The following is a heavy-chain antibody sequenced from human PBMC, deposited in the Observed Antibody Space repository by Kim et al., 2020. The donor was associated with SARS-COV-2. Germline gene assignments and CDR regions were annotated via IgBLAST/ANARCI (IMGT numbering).Heavy chain of an antibody. Sequence: GGSLRLSCAASGFTFSSYEMNWVRQAPGKGLEWVSYISSSGSTIYYADSVKGRFTISRDNAKNSLYLQMNSLRAEDTAVYYCARGRYIVVVPAAKGAFDIWGQGTMVTVSS. CDR3: ARGRYIVVVPAAKGAFDI. J-gene: IGHJ3*02. D-gene: IGHD2-2*01. CDR1: GFTFSSYE. CDR2: ISSSGSTI. V-gene: IGHV3-48*03.